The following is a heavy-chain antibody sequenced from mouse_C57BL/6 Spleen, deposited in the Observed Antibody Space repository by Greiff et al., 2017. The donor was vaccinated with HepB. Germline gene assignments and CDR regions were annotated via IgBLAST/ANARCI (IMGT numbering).Heavy chain of an antibody. D-gene: IGHD2-3*01. J-gene: IGHJ1*03. CDR1: GYAFSSYW. CDR2: IYPGDGDT. V-gene: IGHV1-80*01. CDR3: ARSGDGYSYWYFDV. Sequence: VQLQQSGAELVKPGASVKISCKASGYAFSSYWMNWVKQRPGKGLECIGQIYPGDGDTNYNGKFKGKATLTADKSSSTAYMQLSSLTSEDSAVYFCARSGDGYSYWYFDVWGTGTTVTVSS.